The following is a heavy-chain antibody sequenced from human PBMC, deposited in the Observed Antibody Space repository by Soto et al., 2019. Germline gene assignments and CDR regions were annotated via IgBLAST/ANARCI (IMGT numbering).Heavy chain of an antibody. Sequence: QVQLVESGGGVVQPGRSLRLSCAASGFTFSSYAMHWVRQAPGKGLEWVAVISYDGSNKYYADSVKGRFTISRDNSKNTLYLQMNSLRAEDTAVYCCASTVTPLYFDYWGQGTLGTVSS. D-gene: IGHD4-17*01. CDR1: GFTFSSYA. V-gene: IGHV3-30-3*01. J-gene: IGHJ4*02. CDR2: ISYDGSNK. CDR3: ASTVTPLYFDY.